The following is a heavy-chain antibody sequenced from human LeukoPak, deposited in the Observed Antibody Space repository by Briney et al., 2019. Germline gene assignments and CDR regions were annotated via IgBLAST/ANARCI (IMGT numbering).Heavy chain of an antibody. J-gene: IGHJ4*02. CDR1: GFTFSSYG. CDR3: ARGQWVGDY. D-gene: IGHD6-19*01. V-gene: IGHV3-7*01. Sequence: PGGSLRLSCAASGFTFSSYGMHWVRQAPGKGLEWVANIKQDGSEKYYVDSVKGRFTISRDNAKNSLYLQMNSLRAEDTAVYYCARGQWVGDYWGQGTLVTVSS. CDR2: IKQDGSEK.